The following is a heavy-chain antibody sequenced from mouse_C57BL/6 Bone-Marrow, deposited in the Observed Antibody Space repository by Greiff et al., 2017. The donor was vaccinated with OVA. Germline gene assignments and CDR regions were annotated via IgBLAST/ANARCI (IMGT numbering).Heavy chain of an antibody. V-gene: IGHV7-1*01. D-gene: IGHD2-3*01. CDR2: SRNKANDYTT. J-gene: IGHJ4*01. CDR1: GFTFSDFY. Sequence: EVMLVESGGGLVQSGRSLRLSCATSGFTFSDFYMEWVRQAPGKGLEWIAASRNKANDYTTEYSASVKGRFIVSRDTSQSILYLQMNALRAEDTAIYYCARDDLFYAMDYWGQGTSVTVSS. CDR3: ARDDLFYAMDY.